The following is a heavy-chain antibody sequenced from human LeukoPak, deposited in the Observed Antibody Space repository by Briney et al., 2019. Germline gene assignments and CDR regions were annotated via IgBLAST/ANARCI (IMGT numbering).Heavy chain of an antibody. D-gene: IGHD1-26*01. CDR2: IYHSEST. J-gene: IGHJ4*02. CDR3: ARDRYNGSYTPLDY. V-gene: IGHV4-38-2*02. Sequence: SETLSLTCTVSGYSISSDYYWGWIRQPPGKGLEWIGSIYHSESTYYNPSLKSRVTISVDTSKNQFSLRLTSVTAADTAVYYCARDRYNGSYTPLDYWGQGTLVTVSS. CDR1: GYSISSDYY.